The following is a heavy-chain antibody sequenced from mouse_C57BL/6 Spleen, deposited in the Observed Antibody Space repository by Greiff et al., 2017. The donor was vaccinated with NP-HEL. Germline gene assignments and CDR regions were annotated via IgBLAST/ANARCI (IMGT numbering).Heavy chain of an antibody. V-gene: IGHV1-4*01. Sequence: VQLQQSGAELARPGASVKMSCKASGYTFTSYTMHWVKQRPGQGLEWIGYINPSSGYTKYNQKFKDKATLTADKSSSTAYMQLSSLTSDDSAFYYCARLLGRDFDDWGQGTTLTVSS. J-gene: IGHJ2*01. CDR2: INPSSGYT. D-gene: IGHD4-1*01. CDR1: GYTFTSYT. CDR3: ARLLGRDFDD.